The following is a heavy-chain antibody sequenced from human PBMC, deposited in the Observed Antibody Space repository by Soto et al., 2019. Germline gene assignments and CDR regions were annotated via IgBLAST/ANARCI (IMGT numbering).Heavy chain of an antibody. CDR3: ARGAYYYDSSYLGY. D-gene: IGHD3-22*01. V-gene: IGHV3-48*02. CDR1: GFTFSSYS. CDR2: ISSSSSTI. Sequence: EVQLVESGGGLVQPGGSLRLSCAASGFTFSSYSMNWVRQAPGKGLEWVSYISSSSSTIYYADSVKGRFTISRDNAKNSLYLQMNSLRDEDTAVYYCARGAYYYDSSYLGYWGQGTLVTVSS. J-gene: IGHJ4*02.